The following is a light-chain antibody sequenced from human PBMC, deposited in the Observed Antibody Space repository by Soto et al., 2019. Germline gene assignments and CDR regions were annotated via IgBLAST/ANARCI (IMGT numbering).Light chain of an antibody. CDR1: PDISYW. CDR3: QQARNFPIT. Sequence: DIHMTQSPSFVSASVGDRVTVTCRASPDISYWLAWYQQKPGKDPNILIYTSATLGSGVPSRLIGSGSGTDFTLTISSLQPEDFGTYYCQQARNFPITFGQGTRLEIK. V-gene: IGKV1-12*01. CDR2: TSA. J-gene: IGKJ5*01.